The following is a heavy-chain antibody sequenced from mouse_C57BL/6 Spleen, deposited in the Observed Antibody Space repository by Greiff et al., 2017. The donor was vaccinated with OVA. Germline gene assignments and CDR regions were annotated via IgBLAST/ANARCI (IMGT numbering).Heavy chain of an antibody. CDR1: GFNIKDYY. CDR2: VYPYNGGT. D-gene: IGHD1-1*01. V-gene: IGHV1-36*01. Sequence: VQLQQSGAELVKPGASVKLSCTASGFNIKDYYMHWVKQSHGKSLEWIGLVYPYNGGTSYNQKFKGKATLTVDTSSSTAYMELNSLTSEDSAVYYCAGITTVKGFDYWGQGTTRTVSS. J-gene: IGHJ2*01. CDR3: AGITTVKGFDY.